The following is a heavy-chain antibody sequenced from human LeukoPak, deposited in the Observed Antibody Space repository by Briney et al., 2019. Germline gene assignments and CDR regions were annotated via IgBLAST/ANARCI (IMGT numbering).Heavy chain of an antibody. D-gene: IGHD3-3*01. CDR2: ISGSGGST. Sequence: GGSLRLSCAAFGFTFSSYAMSWVRRAPGKGLEWVSAISGSGGSTYYADSVKGRFTISRDNSKNTLYLQMNSLRAEDTAVYYCARIPRDYDFWSGSSNWFDPWGQGTLVTVSS. V-gene: IGHV3-23*01. J-gene: IGHJ5*02. CDR1: GFTFSSYA. CDR3: ARIPRDYDFWSGSSNWFDP.